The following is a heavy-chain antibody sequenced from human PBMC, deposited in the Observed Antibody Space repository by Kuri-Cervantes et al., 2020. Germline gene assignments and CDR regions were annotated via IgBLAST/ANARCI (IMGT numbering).Heavy chain of an antibody. Sequence: GESLKISCAASGFTFSSYEMNWVRQVPGKGLEWVAVISSDGENTYYADSVKGRFTISRDKSKNTLSLQMNSLRVEDTAIYYCASLMSSSYFDYWGQGILVTVSS. CDR2: ISSDGENT. CDR1: GFTFSSYE. V-gene: IGHV3-30*07. D-gene: IGHD6-6*01. J-gene: IGHJ4*02. CDR3: ASLMSSSYFDY.